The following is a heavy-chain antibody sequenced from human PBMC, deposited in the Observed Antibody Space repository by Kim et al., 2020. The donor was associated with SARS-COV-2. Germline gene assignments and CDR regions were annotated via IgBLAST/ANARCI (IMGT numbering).Heavy chain of an antibody. J-gene: IGHJ3*02. Sequence: GGSLRLSCAASGFTFSSYAMSWVRQAPGKGLEWVSAISGSGGSTYYADSVKGRFTISRDNSKNTLYLQMNSLRAEDTAVYYCASKWANRVGRPDDAFDIWGQGTMVTVSS. V-gene: IGHV3-23*01. D-gene: IGHD2-15*01. CDR1: GFTFSSYA. CDR3: ASKWANRVGRPDDAFDI. CDR2: ISGSGGST.